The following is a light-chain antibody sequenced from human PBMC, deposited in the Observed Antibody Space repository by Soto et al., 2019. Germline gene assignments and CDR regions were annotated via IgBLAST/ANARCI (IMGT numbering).Light chain of an antibody. Sequence: DIQMTQSPSTLSASVGDRVTITCRASQSISSWLAWYQQKPGKAPKPLIYDASSLESGVPSRFSGRGSGTEFTLTISSLQPDDFATYYCQQYNSYPMYTFGQGTKLEIK. J-gene: IGKJ2*01. CDR3: QQYNSYPMYT. CDR1: QSISSW. V-gene: IGKV1-5*01. CDR2: DAS.